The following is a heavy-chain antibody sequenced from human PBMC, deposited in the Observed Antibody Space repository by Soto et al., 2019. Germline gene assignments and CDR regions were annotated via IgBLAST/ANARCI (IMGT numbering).Heavy chain of an antibody. V-gene: IGHV4-59*01. CDR1: GGSISSYY. J-gene: IGHJ4*02. CDR3: ASLDISGGYYFDY. Sequence: SETLSLTCTVSGGSISSYYWSWIRQPPGKGLEWIGYIYYSGSTNYNPPLKSRVTISVDTSKNQFSLKLSSVTAADTAVYYCASLDISGGYYFDYWGQGTLVTVSS. CDR2: IYYSGST. D-gene: IGHD3-9*01.